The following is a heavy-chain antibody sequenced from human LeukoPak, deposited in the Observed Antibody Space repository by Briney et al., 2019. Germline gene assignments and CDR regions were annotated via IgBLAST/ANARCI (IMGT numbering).Heavy chain of an antibody. CDR1: GFTFSSYA. D-gene: IGHD2-21*02. CDR3: AKDSGHCGGDCYTDY. Sequence: GGSLRLSCAASGFTFSSYAMRWVRQAPGKGLEWVSAISGSGGSTYYADSVKGRFTISRDNSKNTLYLQMNSLRAEDTAVYYCAKDSGHCGGDCYTDYWGQGTLVTVSS. CDR2: ISGSGGST. J-gene: IGHJ4*02. V-gene: IGHV3-23*01.